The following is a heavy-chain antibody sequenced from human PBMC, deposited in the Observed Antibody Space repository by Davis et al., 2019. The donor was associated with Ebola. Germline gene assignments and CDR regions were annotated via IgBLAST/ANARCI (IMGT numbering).Heavy chain of an antibody. Sequence: MPSETLSLTCTVSGGSISSGVNYWSWVRQHPGKGLEWIGYIYYTGSTNYNPSLKSRVTISADTSKNQFSLKLRSVTAADTAVYFCARGPANWNDFDFWGQGTLVTVSS. D-gene: IGHD1-1*01. CDR1: GGSISSGVNY. J-gene: IGHJ4*02. V-gene: IGHV4-61*08. CDR3: ARGPANWNDFDF. CDR2: IYYTGST.